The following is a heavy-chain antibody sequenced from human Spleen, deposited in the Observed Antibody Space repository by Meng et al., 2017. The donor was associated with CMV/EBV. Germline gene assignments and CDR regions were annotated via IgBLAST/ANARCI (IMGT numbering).Heavy chain of an antibody. Sequence: LPCAVSGGSINSTNWWSWVRQPPGKGLEWIGEIYHSGNSNYNASLESRVTISVDKSKNQFSLKLNSVTAADTAVYYCARAGSGSEFDYWGQGTLVTVSS. V-gene: IGHV4-4*02. CDR2: IYHSGNS. J-gene: IGHJ4*02. CDR3: ARAGSGSEFDY. D-gene: IGHD3-10*01. CDR1: GGSINSTNW.